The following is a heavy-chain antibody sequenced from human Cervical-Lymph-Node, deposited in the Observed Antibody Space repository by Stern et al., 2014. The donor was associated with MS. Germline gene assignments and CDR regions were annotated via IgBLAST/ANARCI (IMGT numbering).Heavy chain of an antibody. J-gene: IGHJ4*02. CDR3: AREGDYDDFLY. CDR2: IIPIFGTA. CDR1: GGTFSSYA. D-gene: IGHD4-17*01. V-gene: IGHV1-69*01. Sequence: VQLVESGAEVKRPGSSVKVSCKASGGTFSSYAIRWVRQAPGKWLEWMGGIIPIFGTANYAQKFQGRVTITADESTSTAYMELSSLRSEDTAVYYCAREGDYDDFLYWGQGTLVTVSS.